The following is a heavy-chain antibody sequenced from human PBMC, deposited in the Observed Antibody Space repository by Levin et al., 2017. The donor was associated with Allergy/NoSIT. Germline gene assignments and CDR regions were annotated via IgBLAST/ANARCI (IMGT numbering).Heavy chain of an antibody. J-gene: IGHJ6*02. CDR3: ARSREASTGYNYYYHYGLDV. CDR2: INHSGST. Sequence: SETLSLTCAVYGGSFSGDNWSWIRQPPGKGLEWIGEINHSGSTNYNPSLKSRVTISLETSKNQFSLKVSSVTAADTAVYFCARSREASTGYNYYYHYGLDVWGQGTTVTGSS. V-gene: IGHV4-34*01. CDR1: GGSFSGDN. D-gene: IGHD3-9*01.